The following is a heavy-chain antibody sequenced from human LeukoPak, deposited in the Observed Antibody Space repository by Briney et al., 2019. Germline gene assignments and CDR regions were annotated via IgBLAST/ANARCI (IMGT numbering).Heavy chain of an antibody. V-gene: IGHV4-59*01. Sequence: PSETLSLTCTVSGGSISSYYWSWIRQPPGKGLEWIGYIYYSGSTNYHPSLKSRVTISVDTSKNQFSLKLSSVTAADTAVYYCARGYCSSTSCYFGWFDPWGQGTLVTVSS. J-gene: IGHJ5*02. CDR3: ARGYCSSTSCYFGWFDP. CDR2: IYYSGST. D-gene: IGHD2-2*01. CDR1: GGSISSYY.